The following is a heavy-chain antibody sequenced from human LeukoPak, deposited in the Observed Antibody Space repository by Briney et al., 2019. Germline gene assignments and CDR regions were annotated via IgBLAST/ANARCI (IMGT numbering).Heavy chain of an antibody. CDR2: INPISSGT. CDR1: GYTFTGYY. V-gene: IGHV1-2*06. Sequence: ASVKVSCKASGYTFTGYYLHWVRQAPGQGLEWMGRINPISSGTNYAQKFQGRATMTRDTSISTAYMELSGLTSDDTAVYYCVRDVTAGNYYFYSGMHVWDQGTTVTVSS. CDR3: VRDVTAGNYYFYSGMHV. J-gene: IGHJ6*02. D-gene: IGHD6-19*01.